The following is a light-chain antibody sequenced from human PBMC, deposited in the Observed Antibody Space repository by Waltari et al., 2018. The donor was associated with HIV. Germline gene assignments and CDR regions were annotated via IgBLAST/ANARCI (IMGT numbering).Light chain of an antibody. CDR1: RSDVGDYNF. CDR3: CSYSLTRTLV. J-gene: IGLJ1*01. V-gene: IGLV2-14*03. CDR2: DVS. Sequence: QSALTQPASVSGSPGQSITISCTGTRSDVGDYNFVPWYQQHPDNAPQLIIFDVSDRPSGVSTRFSGSKSGNTAALTISGLQTEDEADYYCCSYSLTRTLVFGSGTKVTVL.